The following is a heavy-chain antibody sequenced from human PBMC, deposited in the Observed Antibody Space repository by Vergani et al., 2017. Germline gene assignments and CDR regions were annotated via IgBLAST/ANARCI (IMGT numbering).Heavy chain of an antibody. Sequence: QLQLQESGPGLVKPSETLSLTCTVSGGSISSSSYYWGWIRQPPGKGLEWIGSIYYSGSTYYNPSLKSRVTISVDTSKNQFSLKLSSVTAADTAVYYCARPGSSVYYYGMDVGGQGTTVTVS. CDR1: GGSISSSSYY. V-gene: IGHV4-39*01. CDR2: IYYSGST. CDR3: ARPGSSVYYYGMDV. J-gene: IGHJ6*02. D-gene: IGHD1-26*01.